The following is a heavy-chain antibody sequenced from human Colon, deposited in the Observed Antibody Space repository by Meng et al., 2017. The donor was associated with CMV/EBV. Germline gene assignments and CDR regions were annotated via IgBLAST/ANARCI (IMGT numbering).Heavy chain of an antibody. J-gene: IGHJ6*02. D-gene: IGHD6-13*01. Sequence: SLKISCAASGFTFEDYAMHWVRQAPGKGLEWVSGISWNRGRIGYADSVKGRFTISRDNAKNSLYLQMNSLRAEDTALYYCAKAPGYSSSPGYYHGMDVWGQGTTVTVSS. V-gene: IGHV3-9*01. CDR1: GFTFEDYA. CDR2: ISWNRGRI. CDR3: AKAPGYSSSPGYYHGMDV.